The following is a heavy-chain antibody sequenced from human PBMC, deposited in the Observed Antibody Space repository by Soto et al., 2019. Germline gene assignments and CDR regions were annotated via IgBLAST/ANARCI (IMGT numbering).Heavy chain of an antibody. Sequence: QVQLVESGGGVVQPGRSLRLSCAASGFSFSRYGMHWVRQTPGKGLEWVAVISYDGTSKYYGDSVKGRFTISRNDSKHMSYMQINSLGPEDTAVYYCAKEYIRPFDYWGQGTLVTVSS. D-gene: IGHD1-1*01. J-gene: IGHJ4*02. CDR1: GFSFSRYG. CDR2: ISYDGTSK. CDR3: AKEYIRPFDY. V-gene: IGHV3-30*18.